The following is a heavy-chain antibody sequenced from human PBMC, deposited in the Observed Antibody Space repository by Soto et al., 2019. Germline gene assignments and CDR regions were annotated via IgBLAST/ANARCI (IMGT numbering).Heavy chain of an antibody. CDR1: GGTFSSYA. J-gene: IGHJ4*02. D-gene: IGHD1-26*01. Sequence: QVQLVQSGAEVKKPGSSVKVSCKASGGTFSSYAISWVRQAPGQGLEWMGGIIPIFGTANYAQKFQGRVTITADESTSPSYMELSSLRSEHTAVYYCARDLSGSQYFDYWGQGTLVTVSS. V-gene: IGHV1-69*01. CDR3: ARDLSGSQYFDY. CDR2: IIPIFGTA.